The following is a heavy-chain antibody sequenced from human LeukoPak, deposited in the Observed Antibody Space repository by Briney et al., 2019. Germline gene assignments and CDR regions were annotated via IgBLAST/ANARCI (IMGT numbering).Heavy chain of an antibody. V-gene: IGHV1-69*13. CDR2: IIPIFGTA. Sequence: SVKVSCKASGGTFSSYAISWVRQAPGQGLEWRGGIIPIFGTANYAQKFQGRVTITADESTSTAYMELSSLRSEDTAVYYCARDALKDGYNYVGYWGQGTQVTVSS. CDR3: ARDALKDGYNYVGY. CDR1: GGTFSSYA. J-gene: IGHJ4*02. D-gene: IGHD5-24*01.